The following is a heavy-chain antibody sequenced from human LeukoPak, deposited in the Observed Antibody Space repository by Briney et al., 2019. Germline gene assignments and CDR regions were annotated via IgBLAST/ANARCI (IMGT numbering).Heavy chain of an antibody. CDR1: GFTFDDYA. V-gene: IGHV3-9*01. CDR3: ARDSSAFDY. D-gene: IGHD6-19*01. CDR2: ISWNSGSI. Sequence: GRSLRLSCAASGFTFDDYAMHWVRQAPGKGLEWVSGISWNSGSIGYADSVKGRFTISRDNAKNSLYLQMNSLRAEDTAVYYCARDSSAFDYWGQGTLVTVSS. J-gene: IGHJ4*02.